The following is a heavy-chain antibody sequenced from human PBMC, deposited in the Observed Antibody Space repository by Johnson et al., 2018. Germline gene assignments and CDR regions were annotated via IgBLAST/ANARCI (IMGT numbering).Heavy chain of an antibody. Sequence: QVQLVESGGGVVQPGRSLRLSCAASGFTFSNYGMHWVRQAPGKGLEWVAVIWYDGSNKYYADSVKGRFTISRENSKTTLYLQMNSLRAEDTAVYFCARGSAVADPHAFDIWGQGTMVTVSS. CDR3: ARGSAVADPHAFDI. J-gene: IGHJ3*02. CDR1: GFTFSNYG. D-gene: IGHD6-19*01. V-gene: IGHV3-33*01. CDR2: IWYDGSNK.